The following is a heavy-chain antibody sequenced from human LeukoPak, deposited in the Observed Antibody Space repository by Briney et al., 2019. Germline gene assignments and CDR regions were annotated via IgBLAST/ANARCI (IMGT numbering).Heavy chain of an antibody. CDR3: VSQEVVPH. Sequence: PGGSLRLSCAASGFNFINYWMSWVRQAPGKGLEWEANVKEDGTTKQYVDSVKGRFTISRDNAKNSLHLQMDSLRAEDTAVYYCVSQEVVPHWGQGTLVSVSS. V-gene: IGHV3-7*01. D-gene: IGHD2-15*01. J-gene: IGHJ4*02. CDR1: GFNFINYW. CDR2: VKEDGTTK.